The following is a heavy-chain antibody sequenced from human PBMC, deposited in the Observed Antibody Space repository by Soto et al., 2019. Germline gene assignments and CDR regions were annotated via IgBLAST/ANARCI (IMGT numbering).Heavy chain of an antibody. J-gene: IGHJ4*02. V-gene: IGHV3-21*06. CDR1: RFTFTTYS. Sequence: GGSLRLSCAASRFTFTTYSMNWVRQAPGKGLEWVSSISSTTNYIYYGDSMKGRFTISRDNAKNSLYLEMNSLGAEDTAVYYCARESEDLTSNFDYWGQGTLVTVSS. CDR3: ARESEDLTSNFDY. CDR2: ISSTTNYI.